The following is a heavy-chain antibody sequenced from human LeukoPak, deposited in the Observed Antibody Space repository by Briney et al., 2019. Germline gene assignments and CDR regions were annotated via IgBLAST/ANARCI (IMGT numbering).Heavy chain of an antibody. Sequence: SETLSLTCTVSGGSISSYYWSWIRRPAGKGLEWIGRIYTSGSTNYNPSLKSRVTMSVDTSKNQFSLKLSSVTAADTAVYYCAGRTLGYCSSTSCYSSKINDYWGQGTLVTVSS. J-gene: IGHJ4*02. CDR1: GGSISSYY. CDR2: IYTSGST. D-gene: IGHD2-2*01. CDR3: AGRTLGYCSSTSCYSSKINDY. V-gene: IGHV4-4*07.